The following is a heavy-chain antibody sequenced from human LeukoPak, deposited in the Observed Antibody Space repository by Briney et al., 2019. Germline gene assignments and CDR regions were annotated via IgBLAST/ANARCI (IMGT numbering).Heavy chain of an antibody. CDR3: ARSRLFGVITPLYY. Sequence: SAETLSLTCTVSGGSISPYSWSWIRQPPGKGLEWIGYISYSGNTDYNPSLKSRVTISLDTSKNQFSLKLSSVTGADTAVYYCARSRLFGVITPLYYWGQGILVIVSS. J-gene: IGHJ4*02. CDR1: GGSISPYS. D-gene: IGHD3-3*01. V-gene: IGHV4-59*01. CDR2: ISYSGNT.